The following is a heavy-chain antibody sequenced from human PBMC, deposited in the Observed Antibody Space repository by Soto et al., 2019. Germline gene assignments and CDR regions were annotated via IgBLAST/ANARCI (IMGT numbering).Heavy chain of an antibody. CDR1: GFTFSSYA. CDR2: IAYHGVNQ. Sequence: GGSLRLSCAASGFTFSSYAMHWVRQAPGKGLEWVALIAYHGVNQYYADSVKGRFTISRDNSKNTLWPQMNSLSADDTAVYYCARGADYYDTSGSWTFDNWGQGTVVTVSS. V-gene: IGHV3-30-3*01. D-gene: IGHD3-22*01. J-gene: IGHJ4*02. CDR3: ARGADYYDTSGSWTFDN.